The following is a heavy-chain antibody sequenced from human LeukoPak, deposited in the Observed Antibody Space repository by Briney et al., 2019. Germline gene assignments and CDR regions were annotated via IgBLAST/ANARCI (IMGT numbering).Heavy chain of an antibody. J-gene: IGHJ4*02. CDR3: ARHRWMEVYGSGSYYVDY. V-gene: IGHV4-39*01. D-gene: IGHD3-10*01. CDR2: IYHSRST. CDR1: GGSISTSSYY. Sequence: PSETLSLTCTVSGGSISTSSYYWVWIRQPPGKGLEWIGSIYHSRSTYYNASLKSRATISADTSKNQFSLKLSSVTAADTAVYYCARHRWMEVYGSGSYYVDYWGQGTLVTVSS.